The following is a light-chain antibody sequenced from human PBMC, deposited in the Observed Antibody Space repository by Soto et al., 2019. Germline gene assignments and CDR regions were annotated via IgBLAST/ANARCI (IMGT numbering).Light chain of an antibody. V-gene: IGLV2-14*01. CDR1: SSDVGGYNY. CDR3: SLYTSTSTTYV. CDR2: EVS. Sequence: SVLPRPASVSGSPGQSITISCTGTSSDVGGYNYVSWYQQHPGKAPKLMIYEVSNRPSGVSNRFSGSKSGNTASLTISGLQAEDEADYYCSLYTSTSTTYVFALGTKVTV. J-gene: IGLJ1*01.